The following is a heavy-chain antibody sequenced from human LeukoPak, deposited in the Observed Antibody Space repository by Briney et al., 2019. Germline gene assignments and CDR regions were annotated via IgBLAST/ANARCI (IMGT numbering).Heavy chain of an antibody. J-gene: IGHJ6*03. CDR3: ARTSGWHYYYYYYMDV. Sequence: ASVKVSCKASGYTFTSYGISWVRQAPGQGLEWMGWISAYNGNTNYAQKLQGRVTMTTDTSKSTAYMELRSLRSDDTAVYYCARTSGWHYYYYYYMDVWGKGTTVTVSS. D-gene: IGHD6-19*01. V-gene: IGHV1-18*01. CDR1: GYTFTSYG. CDR2: ISAYNGNT.